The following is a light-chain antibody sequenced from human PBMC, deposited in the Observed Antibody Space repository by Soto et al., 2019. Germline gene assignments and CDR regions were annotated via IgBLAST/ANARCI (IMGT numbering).Light chain of an antibody. CDR2: DAY. CDR3: QEYFQWPPGM. Sequence: EIVVTQSPATQSASPGERVTLTCRASQFVSTRLAWYQQRPGQVPRLLIYDAYTRALGISARFSGSGSGTEFTLTISSLQSEDFALYYCQEYFQWPPGMFGPGTKVDIK. CDR1: QFVSTR. V-gene: IGKV3-15*01. J-gene: IGKJ1*01.